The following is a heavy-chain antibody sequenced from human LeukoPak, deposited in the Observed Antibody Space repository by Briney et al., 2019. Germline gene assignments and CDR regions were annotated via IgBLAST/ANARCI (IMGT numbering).Heavy chain of an antibody. J-gene: IGHJ4*02. CDR2: INHSGST. CDR1: GGSFSGYY. CDR3: ARGRYYGSGVDY. D-gene: IGHD3-10*01. V-gene: IGHV4-34*01. Sequence: PSETLCLTCAVYGGSFSGYYWSWIRQPPGKGLEWIGEINHSGSTNYNPSLKSRVTISVDTSMHQFSLKLSSVTAADRAVYYCARGRYYGSGVDYWGQGTLVTVSS.